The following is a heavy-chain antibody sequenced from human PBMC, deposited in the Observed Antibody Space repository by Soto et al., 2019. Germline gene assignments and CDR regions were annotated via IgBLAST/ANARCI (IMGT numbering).Heavy chain of an antibody. CDR3: ATIPGFWNNPWFVP. D-gene: IGHD3-3*01. Sequence: GGSLRLSCEASGFTFSTYGMSWVRQAPGKGLEWVSAVSGSGSPTEYADSVRGRFTISRDNSKSTLYLQMHGLRADDTAVYYCATIPGFWNNPWFVPWGQGTLVTVSS. J-gene: IGHJ5*02. CDR2: VSGSGSPT. V-gene: IGHV3-23*01. CDR1: GFTFSTYG.